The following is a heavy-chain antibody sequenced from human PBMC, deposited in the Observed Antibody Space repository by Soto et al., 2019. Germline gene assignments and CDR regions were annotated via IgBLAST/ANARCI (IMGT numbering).Heavy chain of an antibody. Sequence: SETLSLTCAVYGGSFSGYYWSWIRQPPGKGLEWIGEINHSGSTNYNPSLKSRVTISVDTSKNQFSLKLSSVTAADTAVYYCARVGGYSYGDYYYYYYGMDVWGQGTTVTVSS. V-gene: IGHV4-34*01. CDR3: ARVGGYSYGDYYYYYYGMDV. CDR2: INHSGST. CDR1: GGSFSGYY. J-gene: IGHJ6*02. D-gene: IGHD5-18*01.